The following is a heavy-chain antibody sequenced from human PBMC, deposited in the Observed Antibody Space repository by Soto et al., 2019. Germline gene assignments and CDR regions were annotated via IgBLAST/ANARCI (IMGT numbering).Heavy chain of an antibody. CDR3: ASGTHYHDSSGYYYYYYYGMDV. Sequence: GGSLRLSCAASGFTFSSYSMNWVRQAPGKGLEWVSSISSSSSYIYYADSVKGRFTISRDNAKNSLYLQMNSLRAEDTAVYYCASGTHYHDSSGYYYYYYYGMDVWGQGTTVTVSS. CDR1: GFTFSSYS. V-gene: IGHV3-21*01. D-gene: IGHD3-22*01. J-gene: IGHJ6*02. CDR2: ISSSSSYI.